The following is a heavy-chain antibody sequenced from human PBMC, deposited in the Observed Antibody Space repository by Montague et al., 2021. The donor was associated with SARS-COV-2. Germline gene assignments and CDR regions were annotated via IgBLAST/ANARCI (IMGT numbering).Heavy chain of an antibody. Sequence: SETLSLTCAVYGESFSGYYWTWIRQSPGRGLEWIAEINDGGTTNXNLSLKSRVTISVDTSKNQFSLKLSSVTVADTAMYYCTRWDPQIRTLFGFRGKSANDYWGQGTLVTVSS. CDR3: TRWDPQIRTLFGFRGKSANDY. J-gene: IGHJ4*02. CDR2: INDGGTT. V-gene: IGHV4-34*01. CDR1: GESFSGYY. D-gene: IGHD4-23*01.